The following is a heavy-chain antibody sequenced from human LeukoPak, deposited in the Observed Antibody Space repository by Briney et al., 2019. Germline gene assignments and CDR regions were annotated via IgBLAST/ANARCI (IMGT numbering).Heavy chain of an antibody. CDR1: SGSISSYY. V-gene: IGHV4-59*01. CDR3: ARVAYCGGDCYSLDY. CDR2: IYYSGST. J-gene: IGHJ4*02. D-gene: IGHD2-21*02. Sequence: SETLSLTCTVSSGSISSYYWSWIRQPPGKGLEWIGYIYYSGSTNYIPSLMSRVTISLDTSKNQFSLRLSSVTAADTAVYYCARVAYCGGDCYSLDYWGQGTLVTVSS.